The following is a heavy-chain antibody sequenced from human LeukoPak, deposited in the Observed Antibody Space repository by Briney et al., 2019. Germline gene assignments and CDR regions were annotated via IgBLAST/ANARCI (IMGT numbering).Heavy chain of an antibody. D-gene: IGHD3-10*01. CDR3: ARDRRVRGTTTRWFDP. Sequence: ASVKVSCKASGYTFTDYYMHWVRQAPGQGLEWMGWINPNSGATDYAQKFQGRVALTRGTSISTVYMELNSLRSDDTAVYYCARDRRVRGTTTRWFDPWGQGTLVTVSS. CDR2: INPNSGAT. V-gene: IGHV1-2*02. CDR1: GYTFTDYY. J-gene: IGHJ5*02.